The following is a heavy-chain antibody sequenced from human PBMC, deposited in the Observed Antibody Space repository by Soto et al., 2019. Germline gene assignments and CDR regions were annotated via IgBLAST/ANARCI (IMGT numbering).Heavy chain of an antibody. J-gene: IGHJ4*02. D-gene: IGHD3-9*01. CDR2: IVPVFGSA. Sequence: QVQLVQSGAEVKKPGSSVKVSCQTSGGDFKNYGISWVRQAPGQGLEWMGGIVPVFGSAKYGQIFQGGLTITGDEATSTTYMELSGLKPEDTAVYYCAREIAATGFHFWGQGTLVIVSS. CDR1: GGDFKNYG. CDR3: AREIAATGFHF. V-gene: IGHV1-69*12.